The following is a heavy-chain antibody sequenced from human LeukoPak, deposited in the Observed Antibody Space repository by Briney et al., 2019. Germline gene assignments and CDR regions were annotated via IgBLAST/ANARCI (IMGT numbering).Heavy chain of an antibody. Sequence: SVKVSCKASGFTFSSSAVQWVRQARGQRFEWIGWIGVGSGNTNYAERFQERVTITRDMSTSTAYMELSSLRSEDTAVYYCARDWGIAAAGDFDYWGQGTLVTVSS. CDR3: ARDWGIAAAGDFDY. J-gene: IGHJ4*02. CDR2: IGVGSGNT. V-gene: IGHV1-58*01. D-gene: IGHD6-13*01. CDR1: GFTFSSSA.